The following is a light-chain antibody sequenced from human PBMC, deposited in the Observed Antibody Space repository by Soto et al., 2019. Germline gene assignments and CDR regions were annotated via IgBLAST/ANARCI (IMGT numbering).Light chain of an antibody. Sequence: EIVFTQSPGTLSVSPGERATLSCRASQSVSSSYLAWYQQKPGQAPRLLIYDAYSRATGITDRFSGGGSGTDFTLTISRLEPEDFAVYYCQQFSSYPLTVGGGTKVDIK. J-gene: IGKJ4*01. CDR3: QQFSSYPLT. CDR2: DAY. V-gene: IGKV3-20*01. CDR1: QSVSSSY.